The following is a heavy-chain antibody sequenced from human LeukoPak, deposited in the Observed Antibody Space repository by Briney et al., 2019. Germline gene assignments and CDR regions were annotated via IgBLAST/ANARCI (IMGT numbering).Heavy chain of an antibody. J-gene: IGHJ5*02. Sequence: GGSLRLSCAASGFTFSSYSMNWDRQAPGKGLEWVSSISSSSSYIYYADSVKGRFTISRDNAKNSLYLQMNSLRAEDTAVYYCARDRSGYDILRGFDPWGQGTLVTVSS. CDR1: GFTFSSYS. D-gene: IGHD3-9*01. V-gene: IGHV3-21*01. CDR2: ISSSSSYI. CDR3: ARDRSGYDILRGFDP.